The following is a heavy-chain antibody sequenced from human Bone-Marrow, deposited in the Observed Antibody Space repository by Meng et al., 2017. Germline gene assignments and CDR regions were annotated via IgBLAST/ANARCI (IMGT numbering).Heavy chain of an antibody. D-gene: IGHD3-9*01. J-gene: IGHJ4*02. CDR2: IYYSGST. Sequence: DLCLSRPCQTRSLTCTGRGGSISSGGYCLSWNRQHAGKGLEWVGYIYYSGSTYYNPSLKSQVTISVDTAKNQFSLKLSSVTAADTAVYYCARAKLVFDYWGQGTLVTVSS. CDR3: ARAKLVFDY. CDR1: GGSISSGGYC. V-gene: IGHV4-31*01.